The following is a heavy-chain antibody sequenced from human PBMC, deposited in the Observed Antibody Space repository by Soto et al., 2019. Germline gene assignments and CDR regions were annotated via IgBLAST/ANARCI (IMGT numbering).Heavy chain of an antibody. D-gene: IGHD7-27*01. V-gene: IGHV2-5*02. CDR3: AHSLIPNWGSRGAFDY. J-gene: IGHJ4*02. Sequence: QITLKESGPTLVKPTQTLTLTCTFSGFSLSTSGVGVGWIRQPSGKALEWLALIYWDDDKRCSPSLKSRLTITKDTSKNQVVLTMTNMDPVDTATYYCAHSLIPNWGSRGAFDYWGQGTLVTVSS. CDR1: GFSLSTSGVG. CDR2: IYWDDDK.